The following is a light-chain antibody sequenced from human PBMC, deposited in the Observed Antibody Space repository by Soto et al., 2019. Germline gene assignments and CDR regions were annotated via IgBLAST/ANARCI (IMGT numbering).Light chain of an antibody. Sequence: QSALTQPPSASGSPGQSVAISCTGTSSDVGGYNYVSWYQQHPGKAPKLIIFEVSNRPSGISNRFSGSKSGQTASLSISGLQAEDEADYYCSSYTNSFTWVFGGGTKVTVL. J-gene: IGLJ3*02. CDR2: EVS. CDR1: SSDVGGYNY. V-gene: IGLV2-14*01. CDR3: SSYTNSFTWV.